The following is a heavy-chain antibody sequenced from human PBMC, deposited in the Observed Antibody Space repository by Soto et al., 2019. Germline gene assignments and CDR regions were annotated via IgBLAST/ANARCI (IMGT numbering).Heavy chain of an antibody. Sequence: EVQLVESGGGLVQPGGSLRLSCAASGFTFSSYEMNWVCQAPGKGLEWVSYISSSGSTIYYADSVKGRFTISRDNAKNSLYLQMNSLRAEDTAVYYCARGRLLLWFGEPNPFDYWGQGTLVTVSS. V-gene: IGHV3-48*03. J-gene: IGHJ4*02. CDR3: ARGRLLLWFGEPNPFDY. CDR1: GFTFSSYE. D-gene: IGHD3-10*01. CDR2: ISSSGSTI.